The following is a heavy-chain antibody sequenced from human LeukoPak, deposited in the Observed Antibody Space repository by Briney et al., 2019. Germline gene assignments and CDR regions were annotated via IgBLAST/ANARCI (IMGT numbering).Heavy chain of an antibody. Sequence: QSGGSLRLSCAASGFTFSSYSMNWVRQAPGKGLEWVSYISSSSSTIYYADSVKGRFTISRDNAKNSLYLQMNSLRAEDTAVYYCARAEVPALVYYFDYWGQGTLVTVSS. CDR3: ARAEVPALVYYFDY. CDR2: ISSSSSTI. J-gene: IGHJ4*02. V-gene: IGHV3-48*01. D-gene: IGHD2-2*01. CDR1: GFTFSSYS.